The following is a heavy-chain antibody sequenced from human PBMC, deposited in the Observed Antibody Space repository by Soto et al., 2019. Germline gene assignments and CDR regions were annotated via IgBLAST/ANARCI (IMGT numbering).Heavy chain of an antibody. V-gene: IGHV3-15*01. CDR3: TYYDFWSGYYYYGMDV. CDR1: GFTFSNAW. CDR2: IKSKTDGGTT. D-gene: IGHD3-3*01. Sequence: GGSLRLSCAASGFTFSNAWMSWVRQAPGKGLEWVGRIKSKTDGGTTDYAAPVKGRFTISRDDSKNTLYLQMNSLKTEDTAVYYCTYYDFWSGYYYYGMDVWGQGTMVTVSS. J-gene: IGHJ6*02.